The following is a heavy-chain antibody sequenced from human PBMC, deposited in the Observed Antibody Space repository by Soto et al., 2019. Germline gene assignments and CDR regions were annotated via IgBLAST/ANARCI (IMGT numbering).Heavy chain of an antibody. D-gene: IGHD2-15*01. V-gene: IGHV1-18*01. CDR3: ARTLVVVAALSREDWFDP. Sequence: QVQLVQSGAEVKKPGASVKVSCKASGYTFTSYGISWVRQAPGQGLEWMGWISAYNGNTNYAQKLQGRVTMTTDTHTVTXXMELRNLRSDQTAVYYCARTLVVVAALSREDWFDPWGQGTLVTVSS. J-gene: IGHJ5*02. CDR1: GYTFTSYG. CDR2: ISAYNGNT.